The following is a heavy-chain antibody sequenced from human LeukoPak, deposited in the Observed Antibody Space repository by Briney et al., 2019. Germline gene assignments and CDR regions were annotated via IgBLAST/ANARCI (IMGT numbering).Heavy chain of an antibody. J-gene: IGHJ4*02. Sequence: ASVKVSCKAFGYTFTSYDINWVRQATGQGLEWMGWMNPNSGNTGYAQKFQGRVTMTRNTSISTAYMELSSLRSEDTAVYYCAGGQRKQHTLYYFDYWGQGTLVTVSS. V-gene: IGHV1-8*01. CDR1: GYTFTSYD. CDR3: AGGQRKQHTLYYFDY. CDR2: MNPNSGNT. D-gene: IGHD6-13*01.